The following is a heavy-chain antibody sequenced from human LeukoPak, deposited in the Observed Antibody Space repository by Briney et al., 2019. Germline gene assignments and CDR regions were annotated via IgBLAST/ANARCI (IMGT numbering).Heavy chain of an antibody. CDR1: GFTFSSYG. Sequence: GGSLRLSCAASGFTFSSYGMHWVRQAPGKGLEWVAVISYDGSNKYYADSVKGRFIISRDNSKNTLYLQMNSLRAEDTAVYYCAKDGPNWFDPWGQGTLVTVSS. J-gene: IGHJ5*02. V-gene: IGHV3-30*18. CDR3: AKDGPNWFDP. CDR2: ISYDGSNK.